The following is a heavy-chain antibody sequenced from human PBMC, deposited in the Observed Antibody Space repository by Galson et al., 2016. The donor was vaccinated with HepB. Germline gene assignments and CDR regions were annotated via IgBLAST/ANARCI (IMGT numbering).Heavy chain of an antibody. CDR3: ARPLPNVGYGMDV. CDR1: GFTVSSNY. V-gene: IGHV3-53*04. CDR2: LYGGGTT. Sequence: SLRLSCAASGFTVSSNYMSWVRPAPGKGVEWVSVLYGGGTTNYADSVKGRFTISRHNSKNTLYLQMNSLRAEDTAVYYCARPLPNVGYGMDVWGQGTTVTVSS. D-gene: IGHD2-15*01. J-gene: IGHJ6*02.